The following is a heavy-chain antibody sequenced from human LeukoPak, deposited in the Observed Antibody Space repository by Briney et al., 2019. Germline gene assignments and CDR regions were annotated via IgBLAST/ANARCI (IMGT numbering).Heavy chain of an antibody. D-gene: IGHD3-16*01. Sequence: GGSLRLSCASSGFTFSRYAIHWVRQAPGKGLEWVSSISSSSSYIYYADSVKGRFTISRDNAKNSLYLQMNSLRAEDTAVYYCAKALMITFSAVDYWGQGTLVTVSS. CDR2: ISSSSSYI. V-gene: IGHV3-21*04. CDR1: GFTFSRYA. CDR3: AKALMITFSAVDY. J-gene: IGHJ4*02.